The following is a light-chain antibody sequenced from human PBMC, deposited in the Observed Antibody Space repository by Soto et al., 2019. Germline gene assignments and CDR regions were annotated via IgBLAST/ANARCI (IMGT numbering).Light chain of an antibody. CDR1: QSISSW. Sequence: DIQMTQSPSTLSASVGDRVIITCRASQSISSWLAWYQQKPGKAPNLLIYKASTLKSGVPSRFSGSGSGTEFTLTISSLQPADFATYYCQQYDNASWTFGQGTKVEIK. CDR3: QQYDNASWT. V-gene: IGKV1-5*03. CDR2: KAS. J-gene: IGKJ1*01.